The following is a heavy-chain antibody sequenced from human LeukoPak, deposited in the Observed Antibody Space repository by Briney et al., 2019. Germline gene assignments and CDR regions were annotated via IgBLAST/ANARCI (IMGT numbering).Heavy chain of an antibody. V-gene: IGHV3-48*03. Sequence: GESLRLSCAASGFTFSSYEMNWVRQEPGKGLECISYISSSGSTIYYGDSVKGRFTISRDNAKNSLYLQMNSLRAEDTAVYYCASARIQLWSLDPYYFDYWGQGTLVTVSS. CDR1: GFTFSSYE. D-gene: IGHD5-18*01. CDR3: ASARIQLWSLDPYYFDY. J-gene: IGHJ4*02. CDR2: ISSSGSTI.